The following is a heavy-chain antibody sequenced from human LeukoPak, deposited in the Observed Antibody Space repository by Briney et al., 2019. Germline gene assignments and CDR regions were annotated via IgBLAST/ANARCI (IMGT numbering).Heavy chain of an antibody. V-gene: IGHV3-23*01. CDR1: GFTFCSYA. D-gene: IGHD2-15*01. CDR2: IRGSGSNS. CDR3: ANAKGSSGSGSSWDN. J-gene: IGHJ4*02. Sequence: GGSLRLSCAASGFTFCSYAMSWVRPAPGKGLEWVSTIRGSGSNSHYADSVEGRFTISRDNSKNTLYLQMNSLRSEDTAIYYCANAKGSSGSGSSWDNWGQGTLVTVSS.